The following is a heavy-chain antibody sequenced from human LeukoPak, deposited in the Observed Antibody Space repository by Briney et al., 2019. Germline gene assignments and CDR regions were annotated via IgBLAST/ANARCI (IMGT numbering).Heavy chain of an antibody. CDR2: IIPIFGTA. Sequence: SVKVSCKASGGTFSSYAISWVRQAPGQGPEWMGGIIPIFGTANYAQKFQGRVTITADESTSTAYMELSSLRSEDTAVYYCARDGDYPPYYFDYWGQGTLVTVSS. J-gene: IGHJ4*02. D-gene: IGHD4-17*01. CDR1: GGTFSSYA. CDR3: ARDGDYPPYYFDY. V-gene: IGHV1-69*13.